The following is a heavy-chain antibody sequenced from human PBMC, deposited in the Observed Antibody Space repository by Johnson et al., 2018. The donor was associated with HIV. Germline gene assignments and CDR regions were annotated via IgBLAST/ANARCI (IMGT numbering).Heavy chain of an antibody. J-gene: IGHJ3*02. V-gene: IGHV3-15*01. D-gene: IGHD3-9*01. CDR3: TPLMDAFDI. Sequence: YVAPIKGRFNISRDDSKNTLYLQMNSLKTEDTAVYYCTPLMDAFDIWGQGTMVTVSS.